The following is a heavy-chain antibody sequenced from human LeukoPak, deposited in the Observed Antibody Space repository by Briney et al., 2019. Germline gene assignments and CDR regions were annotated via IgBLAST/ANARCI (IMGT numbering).Heavy chain of an antibody. CDR2: INHSGST. V-gene: IGHV4-34*01. CDR1: GGSFSGYY. J-gene: IGHJ4*02. CDR3: ARGRGFWSGYLDY. D-gene: IGHD3-3*01. Sequence: SETLSLTCAVYGGSFSGYYWSWIRQPPGKGLEWIGEINHSGSTNYNPSLKSRVTISVDTSENQFSLKLSSVTAADTAVYYCARGRGFWSGYLDYWGQGTLVTVSS.